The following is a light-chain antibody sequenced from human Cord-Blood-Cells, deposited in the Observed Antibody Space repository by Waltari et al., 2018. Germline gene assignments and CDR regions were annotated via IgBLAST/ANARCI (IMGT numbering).Light chain of an antibody. J-gene: IGLJ1*01. CDR3: SSYTSSSTYV. CDR2: DVS. Sequence: QSALTQPADVSGSPAQSITLSCTRPSSDVGGSNYVPWYQQLPGNAPKLMLYDVSNRPSGVSNRFSGSKSGNTASLTISGLQAEDEADYYCSSYTSSSTYVFGTGTKVTVL. CDR1: SSDVGGSNY. V-gene: IGLV2-14*01.